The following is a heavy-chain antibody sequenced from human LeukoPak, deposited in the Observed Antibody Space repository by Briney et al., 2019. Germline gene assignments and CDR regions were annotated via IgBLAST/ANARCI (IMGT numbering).Heavy chain of an antibody. D-gene: IGHD5-18*01. CDR2: IYPGDSDT. V-gene: IGHV5-51*01. Sequence: GESLKISCKGSGYSFTDYWIAWVRQMPGKGLEWVGIIYPGDSDTRYSPSFQGQVTISADKSISTAYLQWTSLKASDTAMYYCARRFAATAHFDYWGQGTLVTVSS. CDR1: GYSFTDYW. CDR3: ARRFAATAHFDY. J-gene: IGHJ4*02.